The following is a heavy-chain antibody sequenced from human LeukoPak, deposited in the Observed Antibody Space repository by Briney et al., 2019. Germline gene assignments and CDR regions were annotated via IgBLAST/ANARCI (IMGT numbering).Heavy chain of an antibody. V-gene: IGHV1-69*13. CDR1: GYTFTSYA. CDR2: IIPIFGTA. Sequence: GASVKVSCKASGYTFTSYAISWVRQAPGQGLERMGGIIPIFGTANYAQKFQGRVTITADESTSTAYMELSSLRSEDTAVCYCARGKLGCSYCFDYWGQGTLVTVSS. D-gene: IGHD4/OR15-4a*01. CDR3: ARGKLGCSYCFDY. J-gene: IGHJ4*02.